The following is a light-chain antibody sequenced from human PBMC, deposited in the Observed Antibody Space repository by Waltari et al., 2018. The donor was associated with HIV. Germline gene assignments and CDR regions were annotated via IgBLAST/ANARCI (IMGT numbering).Light chain of an antibody. V-gene: IGKV3-15*01. J-gene: IGKJ2*01. CDR2: AAS. CDR3: LQYTFWPPYT. Sequence: EIVMTQFPGTLSVSPGERATLSCRASKSISSHLAWYQQKPGQAPRLLIYAASNRATGIPARFGGSGSGTDFTLTISSLQPEDFAVYYCLQYTFWPPYTFGQGTKLEMK. CDR1: KSISSH.